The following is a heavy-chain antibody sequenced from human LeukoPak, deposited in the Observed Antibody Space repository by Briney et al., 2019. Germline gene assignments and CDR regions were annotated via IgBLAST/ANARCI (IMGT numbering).Heavy chain of an antibody. V-gene: IGHV1-2*02. Sequence: ASVKVSCKASGYTFTGYYMHWVRQAPGQGLEWMGWINPNSGGTNYAQKFQGRVTMTRDTSISTAYMELSRLRSDDTAVYYCARASEYYYDRARGAFDIWGQGTMVTVSS. CDR1: GYTFTGYY. J-gene: IGHJ3*02. D-gene: IGHD3-22*01. CDR3: ARASEYYYDRARGAFDI. CDR2: INPNSGGT.